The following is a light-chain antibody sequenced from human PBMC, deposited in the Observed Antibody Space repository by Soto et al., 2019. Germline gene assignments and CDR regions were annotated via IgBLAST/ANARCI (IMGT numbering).Light chain of an antibody. J-gene: IGKJ5*01. CDR2: DAS. CDR3: QQYENLPT. Sequence: DIQMTQAPSSLSASVGDRVTITFQARQNINNYLNWYQQKPGRATKLLIYDASNVEAGVPSRFRGSVSGTDFTFTISRLQPEDIATYYCQQYENLPTFGQGTRLEIK. V-gene: IGKV1-33*01. CDR1: QNINNY.